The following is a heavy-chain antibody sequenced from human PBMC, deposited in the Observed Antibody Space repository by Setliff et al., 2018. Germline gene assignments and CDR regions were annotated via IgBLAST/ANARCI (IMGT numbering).Heavy chain of an antibody. CDR2: INRRGST. Sequence: PSETLSLTCTVSGGSVNSGYDNWNWLRQPAGKGLEWIGHINRRGSTNFTPSLKSRVTMSVDTSKTHVSLKLSSVTAADTAVYYCARAHTWSLPNDNSGYPGWFDPWGQGTLVTVSS. CDR1: GGSVNSGYDN. CDR3: ARAHTWSLPNDNSGYPGWFDP. J-gene: IGHJ5*02. D-gene: IGHD3-22*01. V-gene: IGHV4-61*09.